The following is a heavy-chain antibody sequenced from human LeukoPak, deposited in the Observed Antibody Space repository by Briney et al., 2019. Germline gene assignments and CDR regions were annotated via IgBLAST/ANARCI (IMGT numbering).Heavy chain of an antibody. CDR2: IKQDGSEK. Sequence: GGSLRLSCAASGFTFSSYWMSWVRQAPGKGLEWVANIKQDGSEKYYVDSVKGRFTISRDNAKNSLCLQMNSLRAEDTAVYYCARVSEGCSSTSCYTWPGYYYMDVWGKGTTVTVSS. CDR3: ARVSEGCSSTSCYTWPGYYYMDV. CDR1: GFTFSSYW. V-gene: IGHV3-7*01. D-gene: IGHD2-2*02. J-gene: IGHJ6*03.